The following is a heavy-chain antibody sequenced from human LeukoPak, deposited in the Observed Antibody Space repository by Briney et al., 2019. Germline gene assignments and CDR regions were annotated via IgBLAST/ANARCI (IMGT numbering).Heavy chain of an antibody. V-gene: IGHV1-58*02. D-gene: IGHD2-21*02. CDR1: RVTFTSSA. CDR2: IVGGGGNT. J-gene: IGHJ5*02. Sequence: SVKVSCKASRVTFTSSAIHCARQARGQRLKWIGWIVGGGGNTNYARKFQERVTITGDMSTSRAYMELSSLRSEETAVYYCAADRRGYCDGDCFSAWGQGTLVTVSS. CDR3: AADRRGYCDGDCFSA.